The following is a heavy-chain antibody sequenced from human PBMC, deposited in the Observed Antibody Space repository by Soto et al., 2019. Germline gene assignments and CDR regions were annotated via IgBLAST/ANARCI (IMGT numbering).Heavy chain of an antibody. CDR2: INPNSGGT. CDR1: GYTSTAYY. D-gene: IGHD5-12*01. J-gene: IGHJ5*02. V-gene: IGHV1-2*02. CDR3: ARGGGRGYNELDP. Sequence: QVQLVQSGAEVKKPGASVKVSCKASGYTSTAYYMHWVRQAPGQGLEWMGWINPNSGGTYHAQNFQGRVTMTRDTSTTTAYMELASLRSDDTAVYYCARGGGRGYNELDPWGHGTLVIVSS.